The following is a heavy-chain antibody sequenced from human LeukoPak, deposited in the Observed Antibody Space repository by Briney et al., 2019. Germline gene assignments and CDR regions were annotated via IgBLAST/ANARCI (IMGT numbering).Heavy chain of an antibody. V-gene: IGHV4-34*01. D-gene: IGHD3-10*01. CDR1: GGSFSGYY. J-gene: IGHJ4*02. Sequence: SETLSLTCAVYGGSFSGYYWSWIRQPPGKGLEWIGEINHSGSTNYNPSLKSRVTISVDTSKNQFSLKLSSVTAADTAVYYCARARHYYGSGGLFDYWGQGTLVTVSS. CDR2: INHSGST. CDR3: ARARHYYGSGGLFDY.